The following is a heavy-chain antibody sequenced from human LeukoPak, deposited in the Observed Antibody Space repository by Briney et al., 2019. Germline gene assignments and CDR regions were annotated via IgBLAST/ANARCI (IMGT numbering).Heavy chain of an antibody. CDR1: GGSFSGYY. CDR3: ALYYYGSGSSQFDY. V-gene: IGHV4-34*01. CDR2: INHSGST. D-gene: IGHD3-10*01. Sequence: SETLSLTCAVYGGSFSGYYWSWIRQPPGKGLEWIGEINHSGSTNYNPSLKSRVTLSVDTSKNQFSLKLSSVTAADTAVYYCALYYYGSGSSQFDYWGQGTLVTVSS. J-gene: IGHJ4*02.